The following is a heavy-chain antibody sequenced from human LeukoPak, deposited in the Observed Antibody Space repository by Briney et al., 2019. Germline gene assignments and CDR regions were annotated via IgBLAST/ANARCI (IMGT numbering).Heavy chain of an antibody. Sequence: PGGSLRLSCAVSGLTVSSSFMSWVRQAPGKGLEWVSVIYSGGSTYYAESVKGRFTISRDNSRNILYLQMNSLRAEATAVYYCARVWTVTTSWGQGTLVTVSS. CDR2: IYSGGST. V-gene: IGHV3-66*01. CDR3: ARVWTVTTS. CDR1: GLTVSSSF. D-gene: IGHD4-17*01. J-gene: IGHJ5*02.